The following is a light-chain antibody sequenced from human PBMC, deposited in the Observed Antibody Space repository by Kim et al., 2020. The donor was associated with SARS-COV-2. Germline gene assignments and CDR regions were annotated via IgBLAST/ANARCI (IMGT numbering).Light chain of an antibody. V-gene: IGKV1-5*01. CDR2: EAS. J-gene: IGKJ2*02. CDR3: QNYDSDPCT. CDR1: QSISL. Sequence: DIYMTQSPSTLSASVGDRVTITCRASQSISLFDWYQQKPGKAPKLLIYEASTLERGVPSRFSGSGSGTEFTPTISSLQPDDFATYHCQNYDSDPCTFGQGTKLEI.